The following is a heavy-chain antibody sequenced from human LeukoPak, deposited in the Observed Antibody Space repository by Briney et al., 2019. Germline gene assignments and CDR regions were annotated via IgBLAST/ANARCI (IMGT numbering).Heavy chain of an antibody. J-gene: IGHJ6*02. CDR1: GFTFSSYA. CDR2: ISSNGGST. V-gene: IGHV3-64*01. Sequence: GGSLRLSCAASGFTFSSYAMHWVRQAPGKGLEYVSAISSNGGSTYYANSVKGRFTISGDNPKNTLYLQMGSLRAEDMAVYYCARSSSYYDFSSGMDVWGQGTTVTVSS. D-gene: IGHD3-3*01. CDR3: ARSSSYYDFSSGMDV.